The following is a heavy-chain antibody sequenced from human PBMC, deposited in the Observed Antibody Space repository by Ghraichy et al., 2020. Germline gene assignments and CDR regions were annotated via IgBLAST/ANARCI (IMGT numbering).Heavy chain of an antibody. V-gene: IGHV3-23*01. Sequence: GESQNISCAASGFTFNSYAMNWVRQAPGKGLEWVSSISAPGVTTYYADSVQGRFTISRDNSKNTVYLQMNSLRAEDTAVYYCAKDRGGNRDKTGYYYTVALFDSWGQGTLVTVSS. CDR2: ISAPGVTT. CDR3: AKDRGGNRDKTGYYYTVALFDS. J-gene: IGHJ4*02. CDR1: GFTFNSYA. D-gene: IGHD3-22*01.